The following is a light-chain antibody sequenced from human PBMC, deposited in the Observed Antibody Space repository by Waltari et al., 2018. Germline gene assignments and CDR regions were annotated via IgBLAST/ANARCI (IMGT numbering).Light chain of an antibody. CDR3: MQALHTPTT. V-gene: IGKV2-30*01. J-gene: IGKJ3*01. CDR2: KVS. CDR1: QSLVFSDGNIY. Sequence: DAVMTQSPLSLPVTLGQPASISCRSSQSLVFSDGNIYLNWFQQRQGQSPRRLIYKVSNRDPGVPDRFSGSGSGTDFTLKISRVEAEDVGIYYCMQALHTPTTFGPGTKVDIK.